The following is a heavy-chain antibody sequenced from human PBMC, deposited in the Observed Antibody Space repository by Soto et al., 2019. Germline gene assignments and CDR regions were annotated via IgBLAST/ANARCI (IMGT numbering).Heavy chain of an antibody. CDR3: ARPHYQSNTFYFYFDY. CDR1: GGSFSAYY. CDR2: IFHGGHT. Sequence: WETLSLTCGVYGGSFSAYYWSWIRQPPGKGLEWIGTIFHGGHTNYSPSLKSRVTISVDTSKNQFSLELSSVTAADTAVYYCARPHYQSNTFYFYFDYWSQGTLVTVSS. J-gene: IGHJ4*02. V-gene: IGHV4-34*12. D-gene: IGHD3-22*01.